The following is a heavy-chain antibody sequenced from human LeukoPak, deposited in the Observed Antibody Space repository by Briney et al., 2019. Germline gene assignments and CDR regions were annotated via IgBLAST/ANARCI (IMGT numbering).Heavy chain of an antibody. V-gene: IGHV1-2*06. CDR2: INPNSGGT. Sequence: ASVKVSCKASGYTFTGCYMHWVRQAPGQGLVWMGQINPNSGGTNYAQKFQGRVTMTRDTSISTVYMDLSRLTSDDTAVYYCARNRHLVVGYYYMDVWGKGTTVTVSS. CDR3: ARNRHLVVGYYYMDV. J-gene: IGHJ6*03. CDR1: GYTFTGCY. D-gene: IGHD2-2*01.